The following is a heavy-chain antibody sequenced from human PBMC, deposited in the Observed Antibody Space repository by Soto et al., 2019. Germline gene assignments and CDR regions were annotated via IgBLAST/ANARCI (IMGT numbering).Heavy chain of an antibody. D-gene: IGHD1-26*01. V-gene: IGHV1-46*01. Sequence: QVQLVQSGAEVRKPGASVKISCKASGYTFSSYYILWVRQAPGQGLEWVGIINPSGASTHYAPSFQGRVTLTRDMSTSTGYMDLRSLRSDDTAVYYCAGSFGGNSPLDSWGQGTRVTVSS. CDR2: INPSGAST. J-gene: IGHJ4*02. CDR3: AGSFGGNSPLDS. CDR1: GYTFSSYY.